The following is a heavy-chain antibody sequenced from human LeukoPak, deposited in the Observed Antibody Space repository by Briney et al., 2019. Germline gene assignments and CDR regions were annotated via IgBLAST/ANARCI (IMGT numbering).Heavy chain of an antibody. D-gene: IGHD2-21*02. CDR2: IYPGDSHT. Sequence: GESLKIFCKGSGYSFTTYWIGWVRPMPGKGLEWVGLIYPGDSHTRYSPSFQGQVTISADKSISTAYLQWGSLKASDTAMYYCARLEGAYCGGDCYSGIAYWGQGTLVTVSS. J-gene: IGHJ4*02. V-gene: IGHV5-51*01. CDR3: ARLEGAYCGGDCYSGIAY. CDR1: GYSFTTYW.